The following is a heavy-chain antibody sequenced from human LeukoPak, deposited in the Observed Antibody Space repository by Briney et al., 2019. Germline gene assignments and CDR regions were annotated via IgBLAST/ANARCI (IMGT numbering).Heavy chain of an antibody. Sequence: PGGSLRLSCAASGITFDDYAMHWVRKAPGKGLEWVSLISGDGGSTYYADSVKGRFTISRDNSKNSLYLQMNSLRTEDTALYYCAKVFWAGAYCGGDCFAAFDIWGQGTMVTVSS. J-gene: IGHJ3*02. CDR3: AKVFWAGAYCGGDCFAAFDI. V-gene: IGHV3-43*02. D-gene: IGHD2-21*02. CDR1: GITFDDYA. CDR2: ISGDGGST.